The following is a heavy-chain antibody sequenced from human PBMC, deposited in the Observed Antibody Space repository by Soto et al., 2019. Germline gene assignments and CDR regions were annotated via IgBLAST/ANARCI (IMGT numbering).Heavy chain of an antibody. CDR3: ATVPRETPPYAPAFDY. D-gene: IGHD2-2*01. Sequence: ASVKVSCKVSGYTLTELSMHWVRQAPGKGLEWMGGFDPEDGETIYAQKFQGRVTITEDTSTDTANMELSSLRSEDTAVYYCATVPRETPPYAPAFDYWGHGTQVTVSS. CDR1: GYTLTELS. V-gene: IGHV1-24*01. J-gene: IGHJ4*01. CDR2: FDPEDGET.